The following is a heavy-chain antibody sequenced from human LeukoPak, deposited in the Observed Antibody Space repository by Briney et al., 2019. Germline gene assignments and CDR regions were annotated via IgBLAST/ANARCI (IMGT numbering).Heavy chain of an antibody. D-gene: IGHD2-2*01. CDR2: VIPIFGTA. V-gene: IGHV1-69*05. J-gene: IGHJ4*02. Sequence: SVKVSCKASGGTFSTYAISWVRQAPGQGLEWMGGVIPIFGTANYAQNLQGRVTITTDESTSTAHMELSSLRSEDTAVYYCAREYCSTTICFGRGGFDYWGQGTLVTVSS. CDR3: AREYCSTTICFGRGGFDY. CDR1: GGTFSTYA.